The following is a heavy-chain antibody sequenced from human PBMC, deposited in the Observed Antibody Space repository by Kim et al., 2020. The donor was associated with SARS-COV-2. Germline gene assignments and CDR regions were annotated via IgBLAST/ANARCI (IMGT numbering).Heavy chain of an antibody. CDR3: ARRNYYGSGSYPWYFDL. CDR1: GYSFTSYW. J-gene: IGHJ2*01. Sequence: GESLKISCKGSGYSFTSYWIGSVRQMPGKGLEWMGIIYPGDSDTRYSPSFQGQVTISADKSIRTAYLQWSSLKASDTAMYYCARRNYYGSGSYPWYFDLWGRGTLVTVSS. V-gene: IGHV5-51*01. CDR2: IYPGDSDT. D-gene: IGHD3-10*01.